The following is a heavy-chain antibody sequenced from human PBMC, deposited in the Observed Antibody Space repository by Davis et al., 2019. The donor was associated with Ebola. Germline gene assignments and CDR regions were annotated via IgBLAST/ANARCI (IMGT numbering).Heavy chain of an antibody. J-gene: IGHJ2*01. V-gene: IGHV4-39*07. Sequence: SETLSLTCSVSGGSISSGTYYWGWVRQPPGKGLEWIGAIYYNGRTYYNSSLESRVTISLYTSKNQFSLKLRSVTAADTAVYFCARLSGLFSSSSGALYFDLWGRGTLVSVSS. CDR2: IYYNGRT. D-gene: IGHD6-6*01. CDR3: ARLSGLFSSSSGALYFDL. CDR1: GGSISSGTYY.